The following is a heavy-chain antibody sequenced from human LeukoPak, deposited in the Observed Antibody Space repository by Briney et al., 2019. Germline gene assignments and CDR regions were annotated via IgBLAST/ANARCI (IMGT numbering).Heavy chain of an antibody. CDR3: AKIPAAGYYYYYMDA. Sequence: GGSLRLSCAASGFTFDDYAMHWVRQAPGKGLEWVSLISGDGGSTYYADSVKGRFTISRDNSKNSLYLQMNSLRTEDTALYYCAKIPAAGYYYYYMDAWGKGTTVTVSS. CDR1: GFTFDDYA. V-gene: IGHV3-43*02. CDR2: ISGDGGST. J-gene: IGHJ6*03. D-gene: IGHD2-2*01.